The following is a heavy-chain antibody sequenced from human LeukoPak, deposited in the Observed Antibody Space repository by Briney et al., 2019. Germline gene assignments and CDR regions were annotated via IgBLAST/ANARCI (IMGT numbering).Heavy chain of an antibody. CDR3: ARDRSRGYSYGYYFDY. D-gene: IGHD5-18*01. CDR2: IWYDGSNK. CDR1: GFTFSSYG. V-gene: IGHV3-33*01. J-gene: IGHJ4*02. Sequence: GGSLRLSCAASGFTFSSYGMHWVRQAPGKGLEWVAVIWYDGSNKYYADSVKGRFTISRDNSKNTLYLQMNSLRAEDTAVYYCARDRSRGYSYGYYFDYWGQGTLVTVSS.